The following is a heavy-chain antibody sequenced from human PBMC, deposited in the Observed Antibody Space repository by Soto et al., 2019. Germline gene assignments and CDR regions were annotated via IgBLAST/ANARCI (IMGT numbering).Heavy chain of an antibody. CDR1: GFSFSSFA. J-gene: IGHJ4*02. Sequence: GGSLRLSCAASGFSFSSFAMNLVRQSPGKGLEWVSHISGSGDTTYYADSVKGRFNISRDNSKNTVYLQLNSLRDDDTAVYYCAKDSLQGGNRGNYFYYWAKGSLVTLFS. D-gene: IGHD5-18*01. V-gene: IGHV3-23*01. CDR2: ISGSGDTT. CDR3: AKDSLQGGNRGNYFYY.